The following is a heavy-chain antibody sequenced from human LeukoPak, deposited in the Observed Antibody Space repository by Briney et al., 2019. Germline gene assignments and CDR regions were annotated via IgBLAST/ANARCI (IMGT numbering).Heavy chain of an antibody. D-gene: IGHD1-1*01. Sequence: ASVKVSCKVSGYTLTELSMHWVRQAPGKGLEWMGGFDPEDGETIYAQKFQGRVTMTEGTSTDTAYMELSSLRSEDTAVYYCATGRLERVNFDYWGQGTLVTVSS. CDR3: ATGRLERVNFDY. CDR2: FDPEDGET. J-gene: IGHJ4*02. CDR1: GYTLTELS. V-gene: IGHV1-24*01.